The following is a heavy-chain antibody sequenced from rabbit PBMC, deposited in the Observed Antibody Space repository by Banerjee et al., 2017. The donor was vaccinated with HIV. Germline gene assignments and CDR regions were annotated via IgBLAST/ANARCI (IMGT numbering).Heavy chain of an antibody. V-gene: IGHV1S40*01. D-gene: IGHD3-3*01. Sequence: QSLEESGGDLVKPGASLTLTCTASGFSFSSSYSICWVRQAPGKGLEWIICIYTDSGSTWYASWAKGRFTISKTSSTTVTLKMTSLTAADTATYFCSRGLFFALWGPGTLVTVS. J-gene: IGHJ4*01. CDR1: GFSFSSSYS. CDR3: SRGLFFAL. CDR2: IYTDSGST.